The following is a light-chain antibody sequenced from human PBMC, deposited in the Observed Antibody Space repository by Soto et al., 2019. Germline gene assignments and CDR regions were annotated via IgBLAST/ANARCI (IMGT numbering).Light chain of an antibody. CDR1: HSVNTF. V-gene: IGKV3-11*01. J-gene: IGKJ2*01. CDR3: QQRTNWQT. CDR2: DAS. Sequence: EIVLTQSPATLSLSPGERATLSCRASHSVNTFLAWYQQRPGQAPRLLIYDASNRATGIPARFSGSGSGTDFTLTISTLEPEDFAVYYCQQRTNWQTFGQGTKLEIK.